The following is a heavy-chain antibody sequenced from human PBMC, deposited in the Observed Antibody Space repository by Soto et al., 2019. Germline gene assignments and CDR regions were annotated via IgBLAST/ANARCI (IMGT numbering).Heavy chain of an antibody. CDR1: GGSFSGYY. J-gene: IGHJ6*02. V-gene: IGHV4-34*01. CDR2: INHSGST. Sequence: SETLSLTCAVYGGSFSGYYWSWIRQPPGKGLEWIGEINHSGSTNYNPSLKSRVTISVDTSKNQFSLKLSSVTAADTAVYYCARGHIRLLYASNRDGMDVWGQGTTVTVSS. CDR3: ARGHIRLLYASNRDGMDV. D-gene: IGHD3-16*01.